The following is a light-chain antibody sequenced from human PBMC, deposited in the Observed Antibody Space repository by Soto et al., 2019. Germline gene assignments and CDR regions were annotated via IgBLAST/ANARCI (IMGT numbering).Light chain of an antibody. CDR2: EVS. Sequence: QSVLTQPASVSGSPGQSITISCTGTSMNVGGYNYVSWFQQHPGKAPKLMIYEVSNRPSGVSNRFSGSKSGNTASLTISGLQAEDEADYYCSSYTSSSTPYVFGTGTKVTVL. CDR1: SMNVGGYNY. V-gene: IGLV2-14*01. J-gene: IGLJ1*01. CDR3: SSYTSSSTPYV.